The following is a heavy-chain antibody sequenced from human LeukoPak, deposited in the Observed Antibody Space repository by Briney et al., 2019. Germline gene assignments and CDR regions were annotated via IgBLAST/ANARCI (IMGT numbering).Heavy chain of an antibody. J-gene: IGHJ4*02. D-gene: IGHD3-10*01. CDR3: AKLYGSGSYSPFDY. V-gene: IGHV3-23*01. CDR2: FSGSGGST. CDR1: GFTFSSYG. Sequence: GGSLRLSCAASGFTFSSYGMQWVGQAPGKGLEWVSAFSGSGGSTYYADSVKGRFTISRDNSKNTLYLQMNSLRAEDTAVYYCAKLYGSGSYSPFDYWGQGTLVTVSS.